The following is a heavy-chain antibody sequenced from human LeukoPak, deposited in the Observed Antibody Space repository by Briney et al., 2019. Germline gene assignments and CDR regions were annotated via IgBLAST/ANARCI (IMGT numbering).Heavy chain of an antibody. J-gene: IGHJ3*02. V-gene: IGHV4-4*07. D-gene: IGHD4-17*01. CDR1: GGSISDYY. CDR3: ARKGNGDRAFNM. CDR2: IYSSGST. Sequence: SETLSLTCSVSGGSISDYYWSWIRQPAGRGLEWVGRIYSSGSTNYNPSLKSRVTMSVDTSKNQFSLNLTSVTAAYTAMYYCARKGNGDRAFNMWGQGTMLTVSP.